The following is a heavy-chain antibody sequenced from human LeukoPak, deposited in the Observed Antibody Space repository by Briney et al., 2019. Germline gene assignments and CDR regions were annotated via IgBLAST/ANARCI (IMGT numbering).Heavy chain of an antibody. CDR2: IYYSGTT. Sequence: SETLSLTCTVSGGSIINHFRSWIRQPPGKGLEWIGNIYYSGTTNYNPSLKSRVTISVDTSKNQFSLKLSSVTAADTAVYYCARAKDYHFDYWGQGTLVTVSS. V-gene: IGHV4-59*11. CDR3: ARAKDYHFDY. J-gene: IGHJ4*02. D-gene: IGHD3-10*01. CDR1: GGSIINHF.